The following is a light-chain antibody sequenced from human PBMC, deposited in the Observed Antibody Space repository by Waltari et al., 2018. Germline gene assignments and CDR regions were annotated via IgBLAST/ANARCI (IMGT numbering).Light chain of an antibody. CDR3: QQYYSFPVT. Sequence: VLYSSNNKNYLAWYQQKPGQPPKLLIYWASTRESGVPDRFSGSGSGTDFTLTINRLQAEDVAVYYCQQYYSFPVTFGGGTKVEIK. CDR2: WAS. CDR1: VLYSSNNKNY. V-gene: IGKV4-1*01. J-gene: IGKJ4*01.